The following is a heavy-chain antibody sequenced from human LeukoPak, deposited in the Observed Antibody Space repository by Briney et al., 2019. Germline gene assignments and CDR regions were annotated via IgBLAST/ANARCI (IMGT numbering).Heavy chain of an antibody. V-gene: IGHV3-20*04. CDR2: INWNGGST. Sequence: PGGSLRLSCAASGFTFDDYGMSWVRQAPGKGLEWVSGINWNGGSTGYADSVKGRFTISRDNAKNSLYLQMNSLRAEDTALYYCARAVPRKTIAGTTRVDYWGQGTLVTVSS. D-gene: IGHD1-26*01. J-gene: IGHJ4*02. CDR1: GFTFDDYG. CDR3: ARAVPRKTIAGTTRVDY.